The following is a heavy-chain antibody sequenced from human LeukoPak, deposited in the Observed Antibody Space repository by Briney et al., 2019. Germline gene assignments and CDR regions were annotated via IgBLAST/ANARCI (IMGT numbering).Heavy chain of an antibody. J-gene: IGHJ5*02. CDR2: IYYSGTT. CDR3: GRHCSGWYRESQKGFDP. Sequence: PSETLSLTCTVSGGSISSSSYYWGWIRHPPEKGVEWVGGIYYSGTTYYNPSLKRRVTISVDTSKNQFSLELSSVTAADTAVYYRGRHCSGWYRESQKGFDPWGQGTLVTVSS. V-gene: IGHV4-39*01. CDR1: GGSISSSSYY. D-gene: IGHD6-19*01.